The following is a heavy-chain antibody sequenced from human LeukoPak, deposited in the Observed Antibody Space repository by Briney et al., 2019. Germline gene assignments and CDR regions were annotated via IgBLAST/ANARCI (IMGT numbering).Heavy chain of an antibody. CDR3: AKGLYGSGSYSPIDY. J-gene: IGHJ4*02. CDR2: ISYDGSNK. D-gene: IGHD3-10*01. CDR1: GFTFSNYG. Sequence: GGSLRLSCSASGFTFSNYGMHWVRQGPGKGLEWVAVISYDGSNKYYADSVKGRFTISRDNFKNTLYLQMNSLRAEDTAVYYCAKGLYGSGSYSPIDYWGQGTLVTVSS. V-gene: IGHV3-30*18.